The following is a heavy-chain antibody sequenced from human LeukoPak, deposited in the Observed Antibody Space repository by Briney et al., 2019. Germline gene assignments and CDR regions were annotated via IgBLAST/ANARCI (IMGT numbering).Heavy chain of an antibody. V-gene: IGHV3-7*01. Sequence: GGSLRLSCAASGFTFSSYWMSWVRQAPGKGLEWVANIKQDGSEKYYVDSVKGRFTISRDNAKNSLHLQMSSLRAEDTAVYYCARESPSSTSCYSCYYYYYMDVWGKGTTVTVSS. CDR3: ARESPSSTSCYSCYYYYYMDV. CDR1: GFTFSSYW. CDR2: IKQDGSEK. D-gene: IGHD2-2*02. J-gene: IGHJ6*03.